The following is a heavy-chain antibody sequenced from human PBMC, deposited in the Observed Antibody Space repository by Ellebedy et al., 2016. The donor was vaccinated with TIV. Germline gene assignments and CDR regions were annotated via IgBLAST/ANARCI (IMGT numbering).Heavy chain of an antibody. CDR3: ATSYGGLNN. CDR2: ISKTSSNI. Sequence: GGSLRLSXGASGFDFDENAMHWVRQGPGKGLEWVAAISKTSSNIHYGDSVKGRFTISRDNARNSLYLEMNSLRREDTGVYYCATSYGGLNNWGQGTLVTVSS. CDR1: GFDFDENA. J-gene: IGHJ4*02. D-gene: IGHD4-23*01. V-gene: IGHV3-9*01.